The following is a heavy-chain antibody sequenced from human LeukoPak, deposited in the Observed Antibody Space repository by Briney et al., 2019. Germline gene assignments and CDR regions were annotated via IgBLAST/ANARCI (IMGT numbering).Heavy chain of an antibody. Sequence: PSETLSLTCAVSGGSISSSTWWTWVRQPPGKGLEWIGEIFYRGSTNSNPSLKSRLTMSVDESKHEFSLKLTSVTAADTAVYYCASGGLVSRYLDHWGQGTLVTVSP. CDR3: ASGGLVSRYLDH. CDR1: GGSISSSTW. J-gene: IGHJ4*02. V-gene: IGHV4-4*02. D-gene: IGHD3-9*01. CDR2: IFYRGST.